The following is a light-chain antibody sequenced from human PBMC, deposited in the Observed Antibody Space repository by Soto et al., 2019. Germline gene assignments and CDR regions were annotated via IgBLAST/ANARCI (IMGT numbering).Light chain of an antibody. V-gene: IGKV3-20*01. CDR2: GAS. J-gene: IGKJ2*01. Sequence: EIVLTQSPGTLSLSPGERATLSCRASQSVSSSYLAWYQQKPGQAPRLLVYGASSRATGITDRFSGSGSGTDVTLTISRLEPEDFAVYDCQQYGSSPRYTFGRGTKLEIK. CDR3: QQYGSSPRYT. CDR1: QSVSSSY.